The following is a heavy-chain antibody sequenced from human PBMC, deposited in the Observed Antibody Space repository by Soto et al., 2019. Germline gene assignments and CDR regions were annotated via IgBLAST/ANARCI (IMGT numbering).Heavy chain of an antibody. D-gene: IGHD1-26*01. CDR3: VKDTYLLVGATHLDF. V-gene: IGHV3-9*01. CDR1: GFNFDDYA. CDR2: ISWHGESV. J-gene: IGHJ4*02. Sequence: EVQLVESGGGLVQPGRSLSLSCGASGFNFDDYAMHWVRQPPGKGLEWVAGISWHGESVSYADSVKGRFTISRDNAKNSLSLHMASLRAEDTAFYYCVKDTYLLVGATHLDFWGQGALVTVSS.